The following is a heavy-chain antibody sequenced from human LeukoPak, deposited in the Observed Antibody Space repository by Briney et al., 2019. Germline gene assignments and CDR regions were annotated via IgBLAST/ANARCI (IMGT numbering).Heavy chain of an antibody. CDR3: ARVVYYYDSSGYYYDHFDY. V-gene: IGHV1-2*06. CDR1: GYTFTGYY. J-gene: IGHJ4*02. Sequence: ASVKVSCKASGYTFTGYYMHWVRQAPGHGLEWMGRINPNSGGTNYAQKFQGRVTMTRDTSISTAYMELSRLRSDDTAVYYCARVVYYYDSSGYYYDHFDYWGQGTLVTVSS. CDR2: INPNSGGT. D-gene: IGHD3-22*01.